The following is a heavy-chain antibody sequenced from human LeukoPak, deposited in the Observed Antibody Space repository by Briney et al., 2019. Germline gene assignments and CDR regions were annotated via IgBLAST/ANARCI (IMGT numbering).Heavy chain of an antibody. D-gene: IGHD2-15*01. CDR2: IRYDGSNK. CDR1: GFTFSSYG. Sequence: GGSLRLSCAASGFTFSSYGMHWVRQAPGKGLEWVAFIRYDGSNKYYADSVKGRFTISRDNSKNTLYLQMNSLRAEDTAVYYCAKGYCSGGSCSHYYYYYMDVWGKGTTVTVSS. V-gene: IGHV3-30*02. J-gene: IGHJ6*03. CDR3: AKGYCSGGSCSHYYYYYMDV.